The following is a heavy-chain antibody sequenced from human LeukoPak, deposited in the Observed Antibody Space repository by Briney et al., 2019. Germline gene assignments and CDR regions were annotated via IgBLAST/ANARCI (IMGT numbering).Heavy chain of an antibody. CDR2: IYYSGRT. CDR1: GGSISGFY. CDR3: ARHQFTGLAA. D-gene: IGHD6-25*01. J-gene: IGHJ4*02. Sequence: SETLSLTCTVSGGSISGFYWSWIRQPPGKGLEWIGYIYYSGRTNYNPSLKSRVTISVDTSKNQFSLKLNSVTAAVTAVYYCARHQFTGLAAWGQGTLVTVSS. V-gene: IGHV4-59*08.